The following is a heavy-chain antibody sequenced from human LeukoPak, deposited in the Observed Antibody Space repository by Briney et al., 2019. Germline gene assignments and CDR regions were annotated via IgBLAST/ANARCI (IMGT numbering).Heavy chain of an antibody. J-gene: IGHJ3*02. V-gene: IGHV3-7*03. CDR2: INKKGREK. CDR3: ASHVRYCTSTNCYQDAFDI. CDR1: GFTFSGYW. Sequence: GGSLRLSCAASGFTFSGYWMGWVRQAPGKGLEWVANINKKGREKHYVDSVNGRFTISRDNAKTPLYLQMNSLRAEDTAVYYCASHVRYCTSTNCYQDAFDIWGQGTMVTVSS. D-gene: IGHD2-2*01.